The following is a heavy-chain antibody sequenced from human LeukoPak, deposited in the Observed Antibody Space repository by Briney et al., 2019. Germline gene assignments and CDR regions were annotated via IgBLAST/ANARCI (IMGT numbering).Heavy chain of an antibody. Sequence: ASVKVSCKASGYTFTSYAISWVRQAPGQGLEWMGRIIPILGIANYAQKFQGRVTITADKSTSTAYMELSSLRSEDTAVYYCARDGEDSSGWYDYGGQGTLVTVSS. V-gene: IGHV1-69*04. CDR2: IIPILGIA. CDR3: ARDGEDSSGWYDY. J-gene: IGHJ4*02. D-gene: IGHD6-19*01. CDR1: GYTFTSYA.